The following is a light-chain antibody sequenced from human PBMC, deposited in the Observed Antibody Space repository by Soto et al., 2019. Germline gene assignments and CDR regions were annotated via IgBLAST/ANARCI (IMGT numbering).Light chain of an antibody. CDR2: STN. CDR3: VLYYGGIQRI. Sequence: QTVVTQEPSLTVSPGGTVTLTCASSAGAVTTGNYPIWIQQKPGQAPRALIYSTNNKHSWTPARFSGSLLGGKAALTLSGVLPEDEADYSCVLYYGGIQRILGGGTKLTVL. J-gene: IGLJ2*01. CDR1: AGAVTTGNY. V-gene: IGLV7-43*01.